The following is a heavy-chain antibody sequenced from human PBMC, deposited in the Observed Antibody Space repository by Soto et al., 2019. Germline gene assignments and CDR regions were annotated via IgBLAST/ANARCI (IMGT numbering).Heavy chain of an antibody. CDR2: VSYSGTT. V-gene: IGHV4-30-4*01. J-gene: IGHJ3*02. CDR1: GDSITSGLYY. CDR3: AKAPYRGSNSRGSFDM. Sequence: SETLSLTCTPSGDSITSGLYYWIWIPQSPGKGLQWSGYVSYSGTTYYNPSLESRITMSLDTSKNQFSLKVTSVTAADTAVYFCAKAPYRGSNSRGSFDMLGQGTMVTVS. D-gene: IGHD2-8*01.